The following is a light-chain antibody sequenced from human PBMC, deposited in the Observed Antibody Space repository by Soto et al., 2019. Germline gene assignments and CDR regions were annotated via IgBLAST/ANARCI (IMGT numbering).Light chain of an antibody. CDR3: QQYGSSPLT. CDR2: GAS. V-gene: IGKV3-20*01. Sequence: TQSPATLSVSPGEGVTLSCRASQCVTSDLAWYQQRPGQAPRLLIHGASTRATGIPDRFSGSGSGTDFTLTISRLEPEDFAVYYCQQYGSSPLTFGQGTRLEIK. CDR1: QCVTSD. J-gene: IGKJ5*01.